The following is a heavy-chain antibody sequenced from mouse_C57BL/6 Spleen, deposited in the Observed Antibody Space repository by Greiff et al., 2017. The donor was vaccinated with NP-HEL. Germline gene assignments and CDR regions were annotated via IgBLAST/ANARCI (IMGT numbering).Heavy chain of an antibody. J-gene: IGHJ3*01. CDR1: GFTFSSYG. D-gene: IGHD1-1*01. CDR3: ARQSTTVVAPSWFAY. Sequence: EVQGVESGGDLVKPGGSLKLSCAASGFTFSSYGMSWVRQTPDKRLEWVATISSGGSYTYYPDSVKGRVTISRDNAQNTLYLQMSRLTSEDTAMYYCARQSTTVVAPSWFAYWGQGTLVTVSA. CDR2: ISSGGSYT. V-gene: IGHV5-6*01.